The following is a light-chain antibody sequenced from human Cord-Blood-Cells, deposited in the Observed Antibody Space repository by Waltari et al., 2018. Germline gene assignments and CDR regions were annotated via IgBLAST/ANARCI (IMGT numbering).Light chain of an antibody. Sequence: DIQMTQSPSTLSASVRDRNTITCRAQQRISNWLAWYQQKPGKAPKPLIYKASSLEIGVPSRFSGSGSGTEFTLTISSLQPDDFATYYCQQYNSYSYTFGQGTKLEIK. CDR2: KAS. V-gene: IGKV1-5*03. CDR3: QQYNSYSYT. CDR1: QRISNW. J-gene: IGKJ2*01.